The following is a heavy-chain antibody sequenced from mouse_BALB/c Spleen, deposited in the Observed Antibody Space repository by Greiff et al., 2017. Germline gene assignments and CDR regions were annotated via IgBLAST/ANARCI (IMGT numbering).Heavy chain of an antibody. V-gene: IGHV3-2*02. CDR1: GYSITSDYA. CDR3: ARSGGNSLFAY. CDR2: ISYSGST. D-gene: IGHD2-1*01. Sequence: EVKVEESGPGLVKPSQSLSLTCTVTGYSITSDYAWNWIRQFPGNKLEWMGYISYSGSTSYNPSLKSRISITRDTSKNQFFLQLNSVTTEDTATYYCARSGGNSLFAYWGQGTLVTVSA. J-gene: IGHJ3*01.